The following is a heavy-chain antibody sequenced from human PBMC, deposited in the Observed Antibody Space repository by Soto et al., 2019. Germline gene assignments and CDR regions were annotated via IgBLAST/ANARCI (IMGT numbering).Heavy chain of an antibody. Sequence: ASVKVSCKASGYTFTSYGSSWVRQAPGRGLEWMGWISAYNGSTNYAQKLQGRVTMTTDTSTSTAYMELRSLRSDDTAVYYWARYGTPSIYCSGGRCSDHDALDICGQGTMV. D-gene: IGHD2-15*01. CDR2: ISAYNGST. V-gene: IGHV1-18*04. CDR3: ARYGTPSIYCSGGRCSDHDALDI. CDR1: GYTFTSYG. J-gene: IGHJ3*02.